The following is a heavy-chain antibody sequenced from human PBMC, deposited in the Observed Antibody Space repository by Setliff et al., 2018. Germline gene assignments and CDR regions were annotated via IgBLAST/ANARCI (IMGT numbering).Heavy chain of an antibody. Sequence: ETLSLTCTVSGFYISGGYCWGWIRQSPGKGLEWIASIFHLGNAYYNPSLKSRVAMSVDTSKNQFSLRLTSVTAADTAVYYCVRQGADTGSNYDKYFRHWGQGTLVTVSS. CDR3: VRQGADTGSNYDKYFRH. D-gene: IGHD1-26*01. CDR1: GFYISGGYC. CDR2: IFHLGNA. J-gene: IGHJ1*01. V-gene: IGHV4-38-2*02.